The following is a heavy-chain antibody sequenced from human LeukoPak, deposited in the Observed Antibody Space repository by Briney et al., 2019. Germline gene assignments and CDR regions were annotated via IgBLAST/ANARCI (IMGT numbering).Heavy chain of an antibody. CDR3: ARLYSSSEDFDY. J-gene: IGHJ4*02. D-gene: IGHD6-6*01. V-gene: IGHV1-2*02. CDR1: GYTFTGYY. CDR2: IHPNSGDT. Sequence: GASVKVSCKASGYTFTGYYLHWVRQAPGQGLEYMGWIHPNSGDTKYAEKIQGSVTMTRDTSISTAYMELSSLRSDDTAVYYCARLYSSSEDFDYWGQGTLVTVSS.